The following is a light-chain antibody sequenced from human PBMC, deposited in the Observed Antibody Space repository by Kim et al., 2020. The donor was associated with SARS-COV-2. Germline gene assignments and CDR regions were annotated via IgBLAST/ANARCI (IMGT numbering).Light chain of an antibody. CDR3: SSYTSGSTLV. CDR2: GVS. Sequence: GQSITISCTGTSGDVGGYNYVSWYQQHPDKAPKLMIYGVSNRPSGVSIRFSGSKSGNTASLTISGLQAEDEADYYCSSYTSGSTLVFGGGTQLTVL. CDR1: SGDVGGYNY. V-gene: IGLV2-14*03. J-gene: IGLJ2*01.